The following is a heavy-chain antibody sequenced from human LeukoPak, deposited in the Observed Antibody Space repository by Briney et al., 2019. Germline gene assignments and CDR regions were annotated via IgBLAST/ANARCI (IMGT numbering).Heavy chain of an antibody. J-gene: IGHJ6*02. CDR1: GFTFSNAW. D-gene: IGHD3-9*01. V-gene: IGHV3-15*01. CDR2: IKSKTDGGTT. CDR3: TTDLLGDILTGSYGMDV. Sequence: GGSLRLSCAASGFTFSNAWMSWVRQAPGKGLEWVGRIKSKTDGGTTDYAAPVKGRFTISRDDSKNTLYLQMNSLKTEDTAVYHCTTDLLGDILTGSYGMDVWGQGTTVTVSS.